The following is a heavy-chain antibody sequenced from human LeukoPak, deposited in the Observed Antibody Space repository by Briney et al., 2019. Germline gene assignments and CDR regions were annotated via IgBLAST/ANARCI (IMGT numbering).Heavy chain of an antibody. CDR1: GFSFRTSG. J-gene: IGHJ4*02. CDR3: AKVRYSSGWPEFDY. CDR2: DGTNI. D-gene: IGHD6-19*01. V-gene: IGHV3-30*18. Sequence: GRSLRLSCAASGFSFRTSGMHWVRQAPGRGLEWVAVDGTNIYYADSVKGRFTISRDNSKNTLYLQMNSLRGEDTAVYYCAKVRYSSGWPEFDYWGQGTLVTVSS.